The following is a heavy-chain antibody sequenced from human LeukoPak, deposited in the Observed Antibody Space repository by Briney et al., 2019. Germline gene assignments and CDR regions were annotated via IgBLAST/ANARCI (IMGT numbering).Heavy chain of an antibody. CDR1: GGSISSSSYY. CDR3: ARDPNAFDI. Sequence: SETPSLTCTVSGGSISSSSYYWGWIRQPPGKGLEWIGSIYYSGSTYYNPSLKSRVTISVDTSKNQFSLKLSSVTAADTAVYYCARDPNAFDIWGQGTMVTVSS. CDR2: IYYSGST. J-gene: IGHJ3*02. V-gene: IGHV4-39*07.